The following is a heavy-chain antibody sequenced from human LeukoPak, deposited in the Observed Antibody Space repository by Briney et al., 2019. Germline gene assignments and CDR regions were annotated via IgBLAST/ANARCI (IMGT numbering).Heavy chain of an antibody. Sequence: SQTLSLTSTVSGGSISSGVYYWSWIRQHPLKCLEWIGYIYYSGSTYYNPSLKSRVTISVDTAKNQFSLKLSSVTAADTGVYYCARWEITMVRGAFDIWGQGTMVSVSS. V-gene: IGHV4-31*03. J-gene: IGHJ3*02. CDR3: ARWEITMVRGAFDI. CDR1: GGSISSGVYY. D-gene: IGHD3-10*01. CDR2: IYYSGST.